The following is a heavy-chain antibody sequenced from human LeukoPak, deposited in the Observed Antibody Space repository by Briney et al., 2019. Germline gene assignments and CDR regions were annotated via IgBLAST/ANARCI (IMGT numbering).Heavy chain of an antibody. J-gene: IGHJ6*02. CDR2: IIPIFGTA. CDR3: ARDGPNPDYYYGMDV. Sequence: SAKVSCKASGGTFSSYAISWVRQAPGQGLEWMEGIIPIFGTANYAQKFQGRVTITADESTSTAYMELSSLRSEDTAVYYCARDGPNPDYYYGMDVWGQGTTVTVSS. CDR1: GGTFSSYA. V-gene: IGHV1-69*13.